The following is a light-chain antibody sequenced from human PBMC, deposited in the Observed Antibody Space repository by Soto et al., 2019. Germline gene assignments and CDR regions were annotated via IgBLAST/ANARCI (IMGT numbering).Light chain of an antibody. CDR2: GAS. V-gene: IGKV3-20*01. CDR3: QQYGNSPIT. J-gene: IGKJ5*01. Sequence: EIVLTQSPGTLSLSPGDRATLSCRASQSVRSTHLAWYHQKTGQAPRLLIYGASTRASGIPDRFSGSGSGTDFTLTISRLEPEDFAVYYCQQYGNSPITFGQGTRLEIK. CDR1: QSVRSTH.